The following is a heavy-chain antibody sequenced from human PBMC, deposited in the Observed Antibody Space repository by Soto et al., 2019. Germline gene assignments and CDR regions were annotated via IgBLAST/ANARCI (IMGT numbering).Heavy chain of an antibody. V-gene: IGHV4-59*01. CDR3: ARAYYDGSGYDLGGRPGVYNWFDP. J-gene: IGHJ5*02. Sequence: SETLSLTCTVSGGSISTYYWSWVRQPPGKGLEWIGYIYYSGSTNYNPSLKSRVTISVDTSRNQFSLKLSSVTAADTAVYYCARAYYDGSGYDLGGRPGVYNWFDPWGQGTLVTVSS. CDR1: GGSISTYY. CDR2: IYYSGST. D-gene: IGHD3-22*01.